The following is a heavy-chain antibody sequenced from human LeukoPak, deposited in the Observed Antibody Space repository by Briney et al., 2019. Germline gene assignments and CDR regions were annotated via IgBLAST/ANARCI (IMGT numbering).Heavy chain of an antibody. D-gene: IGHD6-19*01. CDR3: AKRRAVAGYDAFDI. V-gene: IGHV3-23*01. CDR1: GFTCSSYA. Sequence: PGGSLRRSCAASGFTCSSYAMSWVRQAPGHGLEWVSGISGSGRSTSYADFVKGRFTISRDNSKSTLDLQMNSLRAEDTAVYYCAKRRAVAGYDAFDIWGQGTMVTVSS. J-gene: IGHJ3*02. CDR2: ISGSGRST.